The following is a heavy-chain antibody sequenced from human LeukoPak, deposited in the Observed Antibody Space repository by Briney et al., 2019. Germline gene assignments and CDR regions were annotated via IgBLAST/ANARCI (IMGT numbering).Heavy chain of an antibody. J-gene: IGHJ4*02. CDR1: GGSISSYY. D-gene: IGHD6-13*01. Sequence: ASETLSLTCTVSGGSISSYYWSWIRQPPGKGLEWIGHIYYSGSTNYNPSLKSRVTISVDTSKNQFSLKLSSVTAADTAVYYCAIFAYRSSWDWAGGRPFYFDYWGQGTLVTVSS. V-gene: IGHV4-59*01. CDR2: IYYSGST. CDR3: AIFAYRSSWDWAGGRPFYFDY.